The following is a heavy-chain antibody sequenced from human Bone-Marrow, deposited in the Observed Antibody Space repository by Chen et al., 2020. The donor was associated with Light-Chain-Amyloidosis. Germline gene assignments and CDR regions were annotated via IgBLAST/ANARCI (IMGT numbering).Heavy chain of an antibody. CDR2: IYPDDSDA. D-gene: IGHD5-12*01. J-gene: IGHJ4*02. Sequence: EVQLEQSGPEVQTPGESLKISCKGPGYTFPNYWIGWVRQMPGKGLEWMGVIYPDDSDARYSPSFEGQVTISADKSITTAYLQWRSLKASDTAMYYCARRRDGYNFDYWGQGTLVTVSS. CDR1: GYTFPNYW. V-gene: IGHV5-51*01. CDR3: ARRRDGYNFDY.